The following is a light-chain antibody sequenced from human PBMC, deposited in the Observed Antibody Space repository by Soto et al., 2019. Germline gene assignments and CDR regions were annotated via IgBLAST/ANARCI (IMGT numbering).Light chain of an antibody. J-gene: IGLJ1*01. CDR1: SSDVGGYTS. CDR3: ISYTTISTLICV. V-gene: IGLV2-14*01. CDR2: EVS. Sequence: QSALTQPASVSGSPGQSITISCTGTSSDVGGYTSVSWYQQHPGKAPKLMIYEVSNRPSGVSNRFSGSKSGNTDSLTISGLQAEDEADYYCISYTTISTLICVFGTGTKVTVL.